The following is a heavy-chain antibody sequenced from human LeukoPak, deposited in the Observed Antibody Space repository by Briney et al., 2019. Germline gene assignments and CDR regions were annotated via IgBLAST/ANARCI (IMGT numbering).Heavy chain of an antibody. D-gene: IGHD6-6*01. Sequence: SETLSLTCAVYGGSFSGYYWSWIRQPPGKGLEWIGEINHSGSTNYNPSLKSRVTISVDTSKNQFSLKLSSVTAAETAVYYCARGGIAARPYYYYYMDVWGKGTTVTVSS. CDR2: INHSGST. CDR1: GGSFSGYY. CDR3: ARGGIAARPYYYYYMDV. J-gene: IGHJ6*03. V-gene: IGHV4-34*01.